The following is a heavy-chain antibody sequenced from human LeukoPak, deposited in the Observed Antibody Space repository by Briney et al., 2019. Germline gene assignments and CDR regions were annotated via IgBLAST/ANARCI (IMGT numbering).Heavy chain of an antibody. D-gene: IGHD6-6*01. Sequence: ASVKVSCKASVYTFTGYYMHWVRQAPGQGLEWMGWINPNSGGTNYAQKFQGRVTMTRDTSISTTYMELSRLRSDDTAVYYCARVYSSSAPSGMDVWGQGTTVTVSS. V-gene: IGHV1-2*02. CDR3: ARVYSSSAPSGMDV. CDR1: VYTFTGYY. CDR2: INPNSGGT. J-gene: IGHJ6*02.